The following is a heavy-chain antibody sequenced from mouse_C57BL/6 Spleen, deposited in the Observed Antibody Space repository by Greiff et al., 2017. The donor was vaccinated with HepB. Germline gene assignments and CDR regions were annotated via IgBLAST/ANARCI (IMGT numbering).Heavy chain of an antibody. D-gene: IGHD1-1*01. J-gene: IGHJ3*01. CDR3: ARDYGIWFAY. V-gene: IGHV1-76*01. CDR1: GYTFTDYY. CDR2: IYPGSGNT. Sequence: QVQLKESGAELVRPGASVKLSCKASGYTFTDYYINWVKQRPGQGLEWIARIYPGSGNTYYNEKFKGKATLTAEKSSSTAYMQLSSLTSEDSAVYFCARDYGIWFAYWGQGTLVTVSA.